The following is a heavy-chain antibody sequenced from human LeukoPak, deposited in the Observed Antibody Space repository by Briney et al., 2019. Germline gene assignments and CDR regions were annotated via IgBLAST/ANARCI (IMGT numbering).Heavy chain of an antibody. Sequence: GGTLRLSCAASGFTFSSYGMSWVRRAPGKGLEWVSAISGSGGSTYYADSVKGRFTISRDNSKNTLYLQMNSLRAEDTAVYYCAKSITSPVTTTDWFDPWGQGTLVTVSS. J-gene: IGHJ5*02. CDR3: AKSITSPVTTTDWFDP. CDR1: GFTFSSYG. CDR2: ISGSGGST. V-gene: IGHV3-23*01. D-gene: IGHD3-16*01.